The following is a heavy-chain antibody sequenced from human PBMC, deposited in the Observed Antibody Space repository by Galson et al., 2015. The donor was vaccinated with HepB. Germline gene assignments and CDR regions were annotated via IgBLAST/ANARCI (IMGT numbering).Heavy chain of an antibody. CDR3: TTDCSGGSCYYYYYGMDV. Sequence: SLRLSCAAYGFTFSNAWMSWVRQAPGKGLEWVGRIKSKTDGGTTDYAAPVKGRFTISRDDSKNTLYLQMNSLKTEDTAVYYCTTDCSGGSCYYYYYGMDVWGQGTTVTVSS. J-gene: IGHJ6*02. V-gene: IGHV3-15*01. CDR1: GFTFSNAW. CDR2: IKSKTDGGTT. D-gene: IGHD2-15*01.